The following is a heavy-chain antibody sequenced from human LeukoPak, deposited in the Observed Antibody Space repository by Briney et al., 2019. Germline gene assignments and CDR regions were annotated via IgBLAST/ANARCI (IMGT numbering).Heavy chain of an antibody. Sequence: ASVKVSCKASGYTFSNYGTSWVRQAPGQGLEWMGRINPNSGGTNYAQKFQGRVTMTRDTSISTAYMELSRLRSDDTAVYYCVLYDSSGYYYFDYWGQGTLVTVSS. CDR2: INPNSGGT. CDR1: GYTFSNYG. CDR3: VLYDSSGYYYFDY. D-gene: IGHD3-22*01. J-gene: IGHJ4*02. V-gene: IGHV1-2*06.